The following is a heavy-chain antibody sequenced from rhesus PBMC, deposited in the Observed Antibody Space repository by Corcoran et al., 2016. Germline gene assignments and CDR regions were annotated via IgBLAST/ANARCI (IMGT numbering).Heavy chain of an antibody. D-gene: IGHD6-25*01. Sequence: QVQLQESGPGLVKPSATLSLPCAVSGGSISGGYDWSWIRQPPGEGLKWIGYIYGSSRNPNYNPSVKRRVTMSKDTSKNQFSLKLSSGTAADTAVYYCAREEAAYGLDSWGQGVVVTVSS. J-gene: IGHJ6*01. CDR2: IYGSSRNP. CDR1: GGSISGGYD. V-gene: IGHV4-76*01. CDR3: AREEAAYGLDS.